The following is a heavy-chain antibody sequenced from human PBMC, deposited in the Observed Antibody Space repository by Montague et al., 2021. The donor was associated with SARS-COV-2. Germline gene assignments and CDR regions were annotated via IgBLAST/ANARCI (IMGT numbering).Heavy chain of an antibody. Sequence: SETLSLTCTVSGGSISSYSWSWIRQPAGKGLEWIGHVYTSEYIAYSPSLQSRVTMSSDTYNNQFSLKLGSVTAADTAVYYCARRRRGSYGGAYLDYWGQGSLVTVSS. CDR1: GGSISSYS. D-gene: IGHD1-26*01. CDR3: ARRRRGSYGGAYLDY. J-gene: IGHJ4*02. CDR2: VYTSEYI. V-gene: IGHV4-4*07.